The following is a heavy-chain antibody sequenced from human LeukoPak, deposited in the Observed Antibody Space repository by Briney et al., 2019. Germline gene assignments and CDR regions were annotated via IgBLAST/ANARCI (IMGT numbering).Heavy chain of an antibody. D-gene: IGHD1-26*01. J-gene: IGHJ4*02. CDR2: IDDSGTT. V-gene: IGHV4-4*09. CDR3: ASGPWELDY. CDR1: SGSINTYD. Sequence: SETPSLTCTVSSGSINTYDWAWIRQSPGKGLEWIGYIDDSGTTYYNPSLKSRVTISVDNSKKQMSLKVNAVTAADTAVYYCASGPWELDYWGQGTLVTVSS.